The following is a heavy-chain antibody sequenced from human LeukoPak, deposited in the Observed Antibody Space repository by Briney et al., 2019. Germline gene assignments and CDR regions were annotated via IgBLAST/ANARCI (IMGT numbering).Heavy chain of an antibody. J-gene: IGHJ3*02. V-gene: IGHV4-59*06. CDR1: GGSISSYY. CDR2: IYYSGST. CDR3: ARDQRIINPVSNAFDI. D-gene: IGHD5-24*01. Sequence: SETLSLTCTVSGGSISSYYWSWIRQPPGKGLEWIGYIYYSGSTYYNPSLKSRVTISVDTSKNQFSLKLSSVTAADTAVYYCARDQRIINPVSNAFDIWGQGTMVTVSS.